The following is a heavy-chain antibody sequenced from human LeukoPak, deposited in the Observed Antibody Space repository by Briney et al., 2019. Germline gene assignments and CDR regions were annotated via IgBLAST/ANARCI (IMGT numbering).Heavy chain of an antibody. D-gene: IGHD5-24*01. V-gene: IGHV1-69*05. CDR1: GGTFSSYA. CDR2: IIPIFGTA. Sequence: SVKVSCKASGGTFSSYAISWVRQAPGQGLEWMGGIIPIFGTANYAQKFQGRVTITTDESTSTDYMELSSLRSEDTAVYYCARQTLTRDGYNLGYFDYWGQGTLVTVSS. CDR3: ARQTLTRDGYNLGYFDY. J-gene: IGHJ4*02.